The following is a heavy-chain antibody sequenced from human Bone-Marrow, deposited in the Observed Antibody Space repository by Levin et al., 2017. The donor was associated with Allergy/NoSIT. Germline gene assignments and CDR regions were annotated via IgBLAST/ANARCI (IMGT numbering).Heavy chain of an antibody. CDR3: ARSQGRSGWSYYYYGMNV. V-gene: IGHV3-21*06. CDR2: ISGNSHYV. J-gene: IGHJ6*02. D-gene: IGHD6-19*01. CDR1: GFDFNTHD. Sequence: GESLKISCRGSGFDFNTHDMNWVRQAPGQGLEWVSSISGNSHYVYYADSVKGRFSISRDNAKNSMFLHMNSLRVEDTAVYYCARSQGRSGWSYYYYGMNVWGRGTTLTVSS.